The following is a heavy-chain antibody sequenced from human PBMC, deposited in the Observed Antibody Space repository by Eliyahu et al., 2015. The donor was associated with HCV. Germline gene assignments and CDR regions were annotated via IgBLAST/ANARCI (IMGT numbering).Heavy chain of an antibody. V-gene: IGHV3-23*01. CDR2: LXGSGVRT. CDR3: AKETDGSFDY. Sequence: EVQLLESGGGLVQPGGSLXLSCAASGFTFSNYGMSWVRQAPGKGLGWVSGLXGSGVRTYNADSVRGRFTVSRDNSENTMYLQMNSLRVEDTAIYYCAKETDGSFDYWGQGTLVTVSS. J-gene: IGHJ4*02. CDR1: GFTFSNYG.